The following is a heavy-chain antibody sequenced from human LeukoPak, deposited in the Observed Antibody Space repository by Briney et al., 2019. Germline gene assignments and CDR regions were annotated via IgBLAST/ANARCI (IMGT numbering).Heavy chain of an antibody. V-gene: IGHV3-74*01. CDR2: INSDGSWT. J-gene: IGHJ4*02. D-gene: IGHD2/OR15-2a*01. CDR3: VSFYETY. CDR1: GFTFSDYY. Sequence: GGSLRLSCAASGFTFSDYYMSWIRQVPGKGLVWVSHINSDGSWTSYADSVKGRFTISKDNAKNTVYLQMNSLRAEDTAVYYCVSFYETYWGRGTLVTVSS.